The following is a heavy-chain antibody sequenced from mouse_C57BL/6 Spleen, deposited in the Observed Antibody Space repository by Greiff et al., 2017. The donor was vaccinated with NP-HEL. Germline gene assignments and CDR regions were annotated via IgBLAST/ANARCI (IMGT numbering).Heavy chain of an antibody. CDR3: ARGGGYYAMDY. Sequence: VQLQQSGPELVKPGASVKISCKASGYTFTDYYMNWVKQSHGKSLEWIGDINPNNGGTSYNQKFKGKATLTVDKSSSTAYMGLRSLTSEDSAVYYCARGGGYYAMDYWGQGTSVTVSS. CDR2: INPNNGGT. J-gene: IGHJ4*01. CDR1: GYTFTDYY. V-gene: IGHV1-26*01.